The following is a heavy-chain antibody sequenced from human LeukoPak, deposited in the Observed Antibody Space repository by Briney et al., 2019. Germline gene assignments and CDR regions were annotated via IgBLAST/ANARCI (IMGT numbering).Heavy chain of an antibody. CDR1: GYTFTSYD. J-gene: IGHJ5*02. D-gene: IGHD3-3*01. Sequence: ASVKVSCKASGYTFTSYDINWVRQATGQGLEWMGWMNPNSGNTGYAQKFQGRVTITRNTSISTAYMELSSLRSEDTAVYYCARGSGRITIFGVVIILGRSDPWGQGTLVTVSS. V-gene: IGHV1-8*03. CDR2: MNPNSGNT. CDR3: ARGSGRITIFGVVIILGRSDP.